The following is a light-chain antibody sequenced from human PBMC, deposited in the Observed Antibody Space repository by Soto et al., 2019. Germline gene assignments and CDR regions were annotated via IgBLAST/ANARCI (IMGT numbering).Light chain of an antibody. CDR2: KAS. CDR3: QEYNSYPST. Sequence: DIQMTQSPSTLSASVGDRVTITCRASQSISSWLAWYQQKPGKAPKLLIYKASSLESGVPSRFSGSGSGTDFTLTISSLQPDDFATYYCQEYNSYPSTLGQGTKLEIK. J-gene: IGKJ2*01. CDR1: QSISSW. V-gene: IGKV1-5*03.